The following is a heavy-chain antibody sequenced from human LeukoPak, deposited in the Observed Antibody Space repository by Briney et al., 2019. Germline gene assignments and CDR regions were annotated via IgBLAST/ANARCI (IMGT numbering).Heavy chain of an antibody. CDR3: AKGVNSGWLAGGYYGMDV. CDR2: IIPILGIA. CDR1: GGTFSSYT. Sequence: GASVKVSCKASGGTFSSYTISWVRQAPGQGLEWMGRIIPILGIANYAQKFQGRVTITADKSTSTAYMELSSLRSEDTAVYYCAKGVNSGWLAGGYYGMDVWGQGTTVTVSS. J-gene: IGHJ6*02. D-gene: IGHD6-19*01. V-gene: IGHV1-69*02.